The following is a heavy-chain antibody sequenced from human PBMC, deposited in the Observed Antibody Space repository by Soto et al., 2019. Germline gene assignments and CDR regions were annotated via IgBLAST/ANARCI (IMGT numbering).Heavy chain of an antibody. CDR2: ISSSAKTI. Sequence: EVQLVESGGGLVQPGGSLRLSCAASGFAFSSYEMNWVRQAPGKGLEWVSYISSSAKTIYYADSVKGRFTISRDNAKSCLYLQMNSLRGEDAAVYYCARDRYSDTFFPYFYGMDVCGQGTTVTVSS. V-gene: IGHV3-48*03. CDR1: GFAFSSYE. D-gene: IGHD3-22*01. CDR3: ARDRYSDTFFPYFYGMDV. J-gene: IGHJ6*02.